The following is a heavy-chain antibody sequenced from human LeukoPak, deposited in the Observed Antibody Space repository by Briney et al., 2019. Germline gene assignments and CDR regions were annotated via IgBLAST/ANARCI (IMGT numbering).Heavy chain of an antibody. J-gene: IGHJ4*02. Sequence: GASVKVSCTASGYTFTSYYMHWVRQAPGQGLEWMGIINPSGGSTSYAQKFQGRVTMTRDTSTSTVYMELSSLRSEDTAVYYCARSRFGGVIVDYWGQGTLVTVSS. CDR2: INPSGGST. V-gene: IGHV1-46*01. D-gene: IGHD3-16*02. CDR1: GYTFTSYY. CDR3: ARSRFGGVIVDY.